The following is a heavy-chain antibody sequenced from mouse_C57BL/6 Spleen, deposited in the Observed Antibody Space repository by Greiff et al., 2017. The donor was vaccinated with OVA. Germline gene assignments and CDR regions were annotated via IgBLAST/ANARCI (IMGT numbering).Heavy chain of an antibody. Sequence: QVQLQQPGAELVKPGASVKMSCKASGYTFTSYWITWVKQRPGQGLEWIGDIYPGSGSTNYNEKFKSKATLTVDTSSSTAYMQLSSLTSEDSAVYYWARSNYDYDGDAMDYWGQGTSVTVSS. CDR2: IYPGSGST. CDR3: ARSNYDYDGDAMDY. V-gene: IGHV1-55*01. CDR1: GYTFTSYW. D-gene: IGHD2-4*01. J-gene: IGHJ4*01.